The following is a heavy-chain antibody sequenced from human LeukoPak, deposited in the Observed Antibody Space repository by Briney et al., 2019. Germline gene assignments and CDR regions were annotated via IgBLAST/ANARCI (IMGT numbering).Heavy chain of an antibody. V-gene: IGHV4-59*01. Sequence: SETLSLTCTVSGGSISSYYWSWIRQPPGKGLEWIGYNSYSGNTNYNPSLKSRVAISVDTSKNHFSLNLSSVTAADTAVYYCARVGSGSFDYWGQGTLVTVSS. CDR1: GGSISSYY. CDR3: ARVGSGSFDY. CDR2: NSYSGNT. D-gene: IGHD1-26*01. J-gene: IGHJ4*02.